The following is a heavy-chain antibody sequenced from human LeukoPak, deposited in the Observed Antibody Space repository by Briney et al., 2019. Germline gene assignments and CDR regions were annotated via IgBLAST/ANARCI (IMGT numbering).Heavy chain of an antibody. J-gene: IGHJ6*02. Sequence: PSETLSLTCTVSGGSISSSSYYWGWIRQPPGKGLEWIGSIYYSGRTYYNPSLKSRVTISVDTSKNQFSLKLSSVTAADTAVYYCARLVVAMAGIGDYYHGMDVWGQGTTVTVS. D-gene: IGHD6-19*01. V-gene: IGHV4-39*01. CDR2: IYYSGRT. CDR1: GGSISSSSYY. CDR3: ARLVVAMAGIGDYYHGMDV.